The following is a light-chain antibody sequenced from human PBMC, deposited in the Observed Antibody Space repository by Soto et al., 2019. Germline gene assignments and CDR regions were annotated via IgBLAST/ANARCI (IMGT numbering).Light chain of an antibody. CDR2: GNS. CDR3: QSYDSSLSGYV. J-gene: IGLJ1*01. CDR1: SSNIGAGYD. V-gene: IGLV1-40*01. Sequence: QSALTQPPSVSGAPGQRVTISCTGSSSNIGAGYDVHWYQQVPGTAPKLLIYGNSNRPSGVPDRFSGSKSGTSASLAITGLQAEDEADYYCQSYDSSLSGYVFGTGTKLTFL.